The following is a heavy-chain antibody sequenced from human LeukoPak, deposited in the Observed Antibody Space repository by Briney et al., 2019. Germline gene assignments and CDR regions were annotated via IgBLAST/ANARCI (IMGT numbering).Heavy chain of an antibody. CDR3: ARGIRGIAAAGTNYYYMDV. CDR2: IYYSGST. D-gene: IGHD6-13*01. J-gene: IGHJ6*03. Sequence: SETLSLTCTVSGGSISSYYWSWIRQPPGKGLEWIGYIYYSGSTNYNPSLKSRVTISVDTSKNQFSLKLSSVTAADTAVYYCARGIRGIAAAGTNYYYMDVWGKGTTVTVSS. CDR1: GGSISSYY. V-gene: IGHV4-59*01.